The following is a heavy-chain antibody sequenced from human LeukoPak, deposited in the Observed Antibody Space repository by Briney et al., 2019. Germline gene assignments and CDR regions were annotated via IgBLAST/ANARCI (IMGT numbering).Heavy chain of an antibody. V-gene: IGHV3-21*01. J-gene: IGHJ5*02. CDR2: ISSSSSYI. Sequence: GGSLRLSCAASGFTFSSYSMNWVRQAPGKGLEWVSSISSSSSYIYYADSVKCRFTISRDNAKNSLYLQMNSLRAEDTAVYYCARAHYYDSSGYYYDVTWGQGTLVTVSS. D-gene: IGHD3-22*01. CDR1: GFTFSSYS. CDR3: ARAHYYDSSGYYYDVT.